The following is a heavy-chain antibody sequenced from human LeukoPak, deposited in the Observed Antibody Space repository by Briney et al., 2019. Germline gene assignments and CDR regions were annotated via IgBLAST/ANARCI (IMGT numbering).Heavy chain of an antibody. J-gene: IGHJ5*02. CDR2: IIPIFGTA. CDR3: ASTDIVVVPAAIQYNWFDP. D-gene: IGHD2-2*01. V-gene: IGHV1-69*13. CDR1: GGTFSSYA. Sequence: ASVKVSCKASGGTFSSYAISWVRQAPGQGLEWMGGIIPIFGTANYAQKFQGRVTITADESTNTAYMELSSLRSEDTAVYYCASTDIVVVPAAIQYNWFDPWGQGTLVTVSS.